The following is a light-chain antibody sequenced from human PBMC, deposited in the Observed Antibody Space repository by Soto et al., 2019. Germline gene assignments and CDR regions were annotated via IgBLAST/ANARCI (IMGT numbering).Light chain of an antibody. V-gene: IGKV1-39*01. J-gene: IGKJ3*01. CDR2: AAS. Sequence: DIQMTQSPSSLSASVGDRVTITCRASQSISSHLNWYQHKTGKAPKLLIYAASSLQSGVPSRFSGSGSGTEFTLTISSLQPEDFATYYCQQSYSTSPTFGPGTKVDI. CDR1: QSISSH. CDR3: QQSYSTSPT.